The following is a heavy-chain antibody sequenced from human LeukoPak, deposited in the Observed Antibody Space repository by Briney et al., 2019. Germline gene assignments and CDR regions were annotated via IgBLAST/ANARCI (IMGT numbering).Heavy chain of an antibody. V-gene: IGHV3-30-3*01. D-gene: IGHD3-22*01. CDR2: ISNGGNNK. J-gene: IGHJ2*01. CDR1: GFTFSDYA. Sequence: PGGSLRLSCAASGFTFSDYAMHWVRQAPDKGLVWVAVISNGGNNKYNADSVKGRFTISRDNSKNMLYLQMNSLRVEDTAVYYCARLRPVAMKAVSYWYFDLWGRGTLVTVSS. CDR3: ARLRPVAMKAVSYWYFDL.